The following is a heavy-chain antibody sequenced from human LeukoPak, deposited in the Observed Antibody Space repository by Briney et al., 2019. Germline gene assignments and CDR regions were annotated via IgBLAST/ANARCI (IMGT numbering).Heavy chain of an antibody. D-gene: IGHD3-22*01. CDR3: ARVLGYYDSSGYYYLDY. J-gene: IGHJ4*02. CDR1: GFTFDDYG. Sequence: GGSLRLSCAASGFTFDDYGMSWVRQAPGKGLEWVSGINWNGGGTGYADSVKGRFTISRDNAKNSLYLQMNSLRAEDTALYYCARVLGYYDSSGYYYLDYWGQGTLVTVSS. V-gene: IGHV3-20*04. CDR2: INWNGGGT.